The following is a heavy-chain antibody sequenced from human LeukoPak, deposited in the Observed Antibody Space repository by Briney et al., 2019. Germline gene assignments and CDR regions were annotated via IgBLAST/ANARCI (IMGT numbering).Heavy chain of an antibody. D-gene: IGHD3-16*01. CDR3: ATIKHGQIFGYFDS. V-gene: IGHV4-59*02. CDR2: VIDSVRT. CDR1: GASVSSHY. Sequence: SETLSLTCTVSGASVSSHYWSWLRQPPGKGLEWIGYVIDSVRTKDNPSLQSRLTLSADTSKNEFSLRLSSVTAADTAVYYCATIKHGQIFGYFDSWGRGIKVTVSS. J-gene: IGHJ4*02.